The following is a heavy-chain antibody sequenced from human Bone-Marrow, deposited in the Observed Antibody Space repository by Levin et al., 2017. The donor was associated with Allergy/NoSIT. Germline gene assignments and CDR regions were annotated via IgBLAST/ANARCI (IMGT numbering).Heavy chain of an antibody. CDR3: ARIEATVTTYYDYGMDV. CDR2: MNPNSGNT. CDR1: GYTFTSYD. D-gene: IGHD4-17*01. Sequence: ASVKVSCKASGYTFTSYDINWVRQATGQGLEWMGWMNPNSGNTGYAQKFQGRVTMTRNTSISTAYMELSSLRSEDTAVYYCARIEATVTTYYDYGMDVWGQGTTVTVSS. J-gene: IGHJ6*02. V-gene: IGHV1-8*01.